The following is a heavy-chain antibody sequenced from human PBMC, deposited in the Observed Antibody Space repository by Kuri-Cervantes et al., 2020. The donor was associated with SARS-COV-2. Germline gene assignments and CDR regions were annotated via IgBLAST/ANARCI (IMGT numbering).Heavy chain of an antibody. D-gene: IGHD2-15*01. CDR2: ISYDGNNK. CDR3: AKDQHGIVVVVAAIDY. V-gene: IGHV3-30*18. CDR1: GFTFTSHA. J-gene: IGHJ4*02. Sequence: GGSLRLSCAVSGFTFTSHAMHWVRQAPGSGLEWVALISYDGNNKFYADSEKGRFTSSRDNSKNTLYLQMNSLRAEDTAVYYCAKDQHGIVVVVAAIDYWGQGALVTVSS.